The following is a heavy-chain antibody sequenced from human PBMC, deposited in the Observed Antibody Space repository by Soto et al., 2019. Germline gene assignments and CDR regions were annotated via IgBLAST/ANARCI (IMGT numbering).Heavy chain of an antibody. CDR3: ARNHGSLVPAATGGYFYYGLDV. CDR2: IIPRFGTA. D-gene: IGHD2-2*01. J-gene: IGHJ6*02. V-gene: IGHV1-69*01. CDR1: GGTFSSYA. Sequence: QVQLVQSGAEVKKPGSSVKVSCKASGGTFSSYALSWVRQAPGQGLEWMGGIIPRFGTANYAQKLQGRVTITADESTSTGYMELSSLRSEDTAVYYCARNHGSLVPAATGGYFYYGLDVWGQGPTVIVSS.